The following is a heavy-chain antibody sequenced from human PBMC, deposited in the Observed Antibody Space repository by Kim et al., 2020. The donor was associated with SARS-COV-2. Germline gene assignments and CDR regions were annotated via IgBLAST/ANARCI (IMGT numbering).Heavy chain of an antibody. CDR2: IIPILGVA. V-gene: IGHV1-69*10. J-gene: IGHJ6*02. D-gene: IGHD6-13*01. Sequence: SVKVSCKASGGTFSNYAVTWVRQAPGQGPEWMGGIIPILGVATYAQKLQARIKMTADESTTTAYLELWSLSSEDTAVYFCTLVGSNGPKGGAVDVRGQG. CDR1: GGTFSNYA. CDR3: TLVGSNGPKGGAVDV.